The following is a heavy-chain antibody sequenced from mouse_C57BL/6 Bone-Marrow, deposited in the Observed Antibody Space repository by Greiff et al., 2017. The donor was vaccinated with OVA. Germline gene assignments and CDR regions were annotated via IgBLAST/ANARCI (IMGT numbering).Heavy chain of an antibody. CDR1: GFTFNTYA. CDR3: VRGFITTVVATRGNAMDY. J-gene: IGHJ4*01. V-gene: IGHV10-3*01. CDR2: IRSKSSNYET. Sequence: EVQVVESGGGLVQPKGSLKLSCAASGFTFNTYAMHWVRQAPGKGLEWVARIRSKSSNYETNYADSVKDRFTISRDDSQSMLYRQKNNLKTEDTAMYYCVRGFITTVVATRGNAMDYWGQGTSVTVSS. D-gene: IGHD1-1*01.